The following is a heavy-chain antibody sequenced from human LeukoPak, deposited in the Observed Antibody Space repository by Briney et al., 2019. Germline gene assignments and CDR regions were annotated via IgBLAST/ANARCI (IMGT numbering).Heavy chain of an antibody. J-gene: IGHJ3*01. CDR1: GFTFSSYA. D-gene: IGHD3-22*01. CDR3: AKRPRDTSGYYLGAFDG. Sequence: GGSLRLSCPASGFTFSSYAMTWVRQAPGKGLEWVSAISASGGETYYADSVKGRFTIARDNSKNTLYLHMSSLRAEDTAVYFCAKRPRDTSGYYLGAFDGWGLGTTVTVSS. CDR2: ISASGGET. V-gene: IGHV3-23*01.